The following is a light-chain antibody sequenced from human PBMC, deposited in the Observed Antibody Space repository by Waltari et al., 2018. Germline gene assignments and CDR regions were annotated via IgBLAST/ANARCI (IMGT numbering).Light chain of an antibody. CDR3: RSYAGNNNVV. J-gene: IGLJ2*01. CDR2: EVN. Sequence: QSALTQPPSASGSPGQSVTISCTGTRSDVGGYNYVSWYQQHPGKAPNHMLYEVNKGPAGVTVRFSGSESGNAASLTVSGLQADDDADYFCRSYAGNNNVVFGGGTKLTVL. CDR1: RSDVGGYNY. V-gene: IGLV2-8*01.